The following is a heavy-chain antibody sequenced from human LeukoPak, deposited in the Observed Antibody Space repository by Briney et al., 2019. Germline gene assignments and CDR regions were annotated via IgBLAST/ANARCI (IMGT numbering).Heavy chain of an antibody. CDR2: IWYDGSNK. Sequence: GRSLRLPCAASGFTFSSYGMHWVRQAPGKGLEWVAVIWYDGSNKYYADSVKGRFTISRDNSKNTLYLQMNSLRAEDTAVYYCARGGDSGYDYADYWGQGTLVTVSS. V-gene: IGHV3-33*01. CDR1: GFTFSSYG. D-gene: IGHD5-12*01. CDR3: ARGGDSGYDYADY. J-gene: IGHJ4*02.